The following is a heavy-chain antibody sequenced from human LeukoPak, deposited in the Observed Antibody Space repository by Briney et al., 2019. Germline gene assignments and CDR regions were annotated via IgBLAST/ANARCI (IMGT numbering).Heavy chain of an antibody. CDR1: GYSFTSYW. V-gene: IGHV5-10-1*01. Sequence: GESLRISCKGSGYSFTSYWISWVRQMPGKGLEWMGRIDPSDSYTNYNPSLNGRVTMSLDESRNQLSLDLTSVTAADTAIYYCSRESGAFCPFGYWGQGTLVIVPP. D-gene: IGHD1-26*01. CDR2: IDPSDSYT. CDR3: SRESGAFCPFGY. J-gene: IGHJ4*02.